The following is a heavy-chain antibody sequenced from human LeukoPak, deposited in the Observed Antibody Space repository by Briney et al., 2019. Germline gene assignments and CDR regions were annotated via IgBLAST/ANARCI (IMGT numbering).Heavy chain of an antibody. CDR3: ARGVAGIPRTYNWFDP. D-gene: IGHD6-19*01. CDR2: INHSGST. V-gene: IGHV4-34*01. Sequence: ASETLSLTCAVYGGSFSGYYWSWIRQPPGKGLEWTGEINHSGSTNYNPSLKSRVTISVDTSKNQFSLKLSSVTAADTAVYYCARGVAGIPRTYNWFDPWGQGTLVTVSS. J-gene: IGHJ5*02. CDR1: GGSFSGYY.